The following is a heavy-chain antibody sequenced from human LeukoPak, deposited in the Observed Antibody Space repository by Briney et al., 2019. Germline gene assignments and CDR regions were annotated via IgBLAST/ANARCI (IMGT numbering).Heavy chain of an antibody. V-gene: IGHV3-30*18. D-gene: IGHD6-19*01. CDR3: AKDLGGSGWYYFDY. Sequence: GGSLRLSCAASGFTFSGYGMHWVRQAPGKGLEWVAVISYDGSNKYYADSVKGRFTISRDNSKNTLYLQMNSLRAEDTAVYYCAKDLGGSGWYYFDYWGQGTLVTVSS. J-gene: IGHJ4*02. CDR1: GFTFSGYG. CDR2: ISYDGSNK.